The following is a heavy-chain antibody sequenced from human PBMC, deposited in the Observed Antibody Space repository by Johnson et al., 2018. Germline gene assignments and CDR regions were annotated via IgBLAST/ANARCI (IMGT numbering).Heavy chain of an antibody. CDR1: GFTFSSYW. CDR3: ARGGVVVVVAATHYYYYGMDV. D-gene: IGHD2-15*01. Sequence: VQLVESGGGLVQPGGSLRLSCAASGFTFSSYWMSWVRQAPGKGLEWVANIKQDGSEKYYVDSVKGRFTISRDNAKNSLYLQRNSLRAEDTAVYYCARGGVVVVVAATHYYYYGMDVWGQGTTLTVSS. V-gene: IGHV3-7*01. J-gene: IGHJ6*02. CDR2: IKQDGSEK.